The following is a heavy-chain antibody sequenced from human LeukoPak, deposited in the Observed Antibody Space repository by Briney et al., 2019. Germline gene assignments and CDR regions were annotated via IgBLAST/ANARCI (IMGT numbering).Heavy chain of an antibody. CDR3: ALGSSSWYKGDAFDI. Sequence: GGSLRLSCAASGFTFSSYGMHWVRQAPGKGLEWVSFIRYDGSNKYYADSVKGRFTISRDNSKNTLYLQMNSLKPEDTAVYYCALGSSSWYKGDAFDIWGQGTMVTVSS. V-gene: IGHV3-30*02. J-gene: IGHJ3*02. D-gene: IGHD6-13*01. CDR2: IRYDGSNK. CDR1: GFTFSSYG.